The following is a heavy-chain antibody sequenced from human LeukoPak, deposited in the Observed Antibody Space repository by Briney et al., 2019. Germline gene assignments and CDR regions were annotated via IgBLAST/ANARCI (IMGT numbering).Heavy chain of an antibody. CDR2: ISGSGGST. CDR3: ASYDSSGYYHYFDY. D-gene: IGHD3-22*01. CDR1: GFTFRSYA. V-gene: IGHV3-23*01. J-gene: IGHJ4*02. Sequence: GGSLRLSCAASGFTFRSYAMSWVRQAPGKGLEWVSAISGSGGSTDCADSVKGRFTISRDNSKNTLYMQMNSLRAEDTAVYYCASYDSSGYYHYFDYWGQGTLVTVSS.